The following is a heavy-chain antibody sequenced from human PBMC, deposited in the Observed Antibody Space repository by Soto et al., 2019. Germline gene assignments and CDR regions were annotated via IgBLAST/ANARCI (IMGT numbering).Heavy chain of an antibody. D-gene: IGHD3-10*01. CDR2: INPSGGST. V-gene: IGHV1-46*03. CDR3: ARDEYQQGGGSGSYPTLTFGY. CDR1: GYTFTSYY. Sequence: ASVKVSCKASGYTFTSYYMHWVRQAPGQGLEWMGIINPSGGSTSYAQKFQGRVTMTRDTSTSTVYMELSSLRSEDTAVYYCARDEYQQGGGSGSYPTLTFGYWGQGTLVTVSS. J-gene: IGHJ4*02.